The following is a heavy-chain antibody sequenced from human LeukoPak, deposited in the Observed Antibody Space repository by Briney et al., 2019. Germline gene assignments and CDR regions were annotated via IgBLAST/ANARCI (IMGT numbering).Heavy chain of an antibody. J-gene: IGHJ4*02. Sequence: GGSLRLSCAASGFTFSSYAMSWVRQAPGKGLEWVSAISGSGGSTYYADSVKGRFTISRDNSKDTLYLQMNSLRAEDTAVYYCATDYDFWSGYSVWGQGTLVTVSS. D-gene: IGHD3-3*01. V-gene: IGHV3-23*01. CDR3: ATDYDFWSGYSV. CDR1: GFTFSSYA. CDR2: ISGSGGST.